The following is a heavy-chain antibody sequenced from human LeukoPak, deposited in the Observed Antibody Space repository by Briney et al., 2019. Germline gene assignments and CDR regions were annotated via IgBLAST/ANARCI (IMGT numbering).Heavy chain of an antibody. Sequence: SETLSLTCAVYGGSFSGYYWSWIRQPPGKGLEWIGEINHSGSTNYNPSLKSRVTISVDTSKNQFSLKLSSVTAADTAVYYCARGFRGEKWYYYDSSGYYFIDYWGQGTLGTVSS. CDR3: ARGFRGEKWYYYDSSGYYFIDY. CDR1: GGSFSGYY. D-gene: IGHD3-22*01. V-gene: IGHV4-34*01. CDR2: INHSGST. J-gene: IGHJ4*02.